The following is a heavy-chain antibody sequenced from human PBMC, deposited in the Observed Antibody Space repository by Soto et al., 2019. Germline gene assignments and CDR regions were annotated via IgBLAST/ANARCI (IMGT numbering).Heavy chain of an antibody. Sequence: QVQLVQSGAEVKKPGSSVKVSCKASGGTFSTYAISWVRQAPRQGLEWMGGIIPIFARANYAQKFQGRVTITADESTSTAYMELSSLRSEDTAVYYCARQFDSDTSGYYYAYWGQGTLVTVSS. CDR3: ARQFDSDTSGYYYAY. CDR1: GGTFSTYA. V-gene: IGHV1-69*01. D-gene: IGHD3-22*01. J-gene: IGHJ4*02. CDR2: IIPIFARA.